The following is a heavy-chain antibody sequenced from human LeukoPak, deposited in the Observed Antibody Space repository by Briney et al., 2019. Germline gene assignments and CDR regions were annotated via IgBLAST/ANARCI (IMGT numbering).Heavy chain of an antibody. D-gene: IGHD3-22*01. CDR3: AKMSYYDSSGDNWFDP. J-gene: IGHJ5*02. CDR2: MNPNSGNT. Sequence: ASVKVSCKASGYTFTTYDINWVRQATGQGLEWMGWMNPNSGNTGYAQKFQGRVTMTRNTSISTAYMELSSLRSEDTAVYYCAKMSYYDSSGDNWFDPWGQGTLVTVSS. V-gene: IGHV1-8*01. CDR1: GYTFTTYD.